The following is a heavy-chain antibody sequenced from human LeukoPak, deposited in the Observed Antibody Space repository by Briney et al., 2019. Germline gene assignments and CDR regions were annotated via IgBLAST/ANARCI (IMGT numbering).Heavy chain of an antibody. CDR2: IIPIFGTA. CDR1: GGTFSSYA. D-gene: IGHD4-11*01. V-gene: IGHV1-69*05. J-gene: IGHJ6*03. CDR3: ASSPDYSIPKHGLYYYYMDV. Sequence: ASGKVSCKASGGTFSSYAISWVRQAPGQGLEWMGGIIPIFGTANYAQKFQGRVTITTDESTSTAYMELSSLRSEDTAVYYCASSPDYSIPKHGLYYYYMDVWGKGTTVTVSS.